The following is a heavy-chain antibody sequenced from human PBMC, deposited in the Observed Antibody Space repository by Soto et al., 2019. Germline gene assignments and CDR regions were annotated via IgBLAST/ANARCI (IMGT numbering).Heavy chain of an antibody. Sequence: SGPTLVNPTETLTLTCTVSGFSLSNARTGVSWIRQPPGKALEWLAHIFSNDERSYSTSLKSRLTISKATSKSPVGLTMTNMDPVDTATYYCARIRYDYVWWSYRPYPLAPWGQGTLDTGSS. D-gene: IGHD3-16*02. V-gene: IGHV2-26*01. CDR2: IFSNDER. CDR3: ARIRYDYVWWSYRPYPLAP. J-gene: IGHJ5*02. CDR1: GFSLSNARTG.